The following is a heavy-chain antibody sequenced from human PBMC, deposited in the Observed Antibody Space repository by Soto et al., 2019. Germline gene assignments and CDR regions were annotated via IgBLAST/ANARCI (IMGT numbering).Heavy chain of an antibody. J-gene: IGHJ6*03. V-gene: IGHV4-34*01. D-gene: IGHD6-13*01. CDR2: INHSGST. Sequence: SETLSLTCAVYGGSFSVYYWSWIRQPPGKGLEWIGEINHSGSTNYNPSLKSRVTISVDTSKNQFSLKLSSVTAADTAVYYCARAAAEGYYYYYYMDVWGKGTTVTVSS. CDR3: ARAAAEGYYYYYYMDV. CDR1: GGSFSVYY.